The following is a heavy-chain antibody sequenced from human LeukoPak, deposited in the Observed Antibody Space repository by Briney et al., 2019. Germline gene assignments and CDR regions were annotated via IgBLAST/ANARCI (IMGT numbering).Heavy chain of an antibody. V-gene: IGHV3-30*03. J-gene: IGHJ4*02. CDR1: GFNFQSYG. Sequence: GGSLRLSCAAPGFNFQSYGFHWVRQVPGKGLEWVAVISHDGYDKSYVGNVKGRFTISRDNSKSTLYLQMNSLRADDTAVYYCARALGDWSASQVEYWGQGTLVAVSS. CDR3: ARALGDWSASQVEY. CDR2: ISHDGYDK. D-gene: IGHD3/OR15-3a*01.